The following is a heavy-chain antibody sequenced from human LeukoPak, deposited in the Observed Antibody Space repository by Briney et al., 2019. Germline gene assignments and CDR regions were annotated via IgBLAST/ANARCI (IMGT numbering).Heavy chain of an antibody. J-gene: IGHJ4*02. V-gene: IGHV3-23*01. CDR3: AKDNDYDFWSGYLY. Sequence: PGGSLRLSCAASGFTFSSYAMSWVRQAPGKGLEWVSAISGSGGSTYYADSVKGRFTISRDNSKNTLYLQMDSLRAEDTAVYYCAKDNDYDFWSGYLYWGQGTLVTVSS. CDR2: ISGSGGST. CDR1: GFTFSSYA. D-gene: IGHD3-3*01.